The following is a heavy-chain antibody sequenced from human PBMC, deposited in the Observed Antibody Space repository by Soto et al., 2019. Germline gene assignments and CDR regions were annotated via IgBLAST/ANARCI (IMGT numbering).Heavy chain of an antibody. CDR3: AKAYFVRSSAQPYYFAS. Sequence: EVQLLDSGGGLVQPGGSLRLSCAASGFTFSNYAMTWVRQGPGKGLEWVSGISGSGGRSYYADSVKGRFTISRDNPKSTLYLQMNSRRAEAPAVYYCAKAYFVRSSAQPYYFASWGQGTLVTVSS. V-gene: IGHV3-23*01. D-gene: IGHD3-10*01. J-gene: IGHJ4*02. CDR1: GFTFSNYA. CDR2: ISGSGGRS.